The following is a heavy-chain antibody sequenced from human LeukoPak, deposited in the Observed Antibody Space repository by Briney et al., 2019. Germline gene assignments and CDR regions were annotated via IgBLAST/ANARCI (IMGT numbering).Heavy chain of an antibody. J-gene: IGHJ4*02. CDR1: GFSFSTSW. D-gene: IGHD1-1*01. CDR3: ADNLSR. Sequence: GGSLRLSCAASGFSFSTSWMHWVRQGPGKGLVWVSRINPDGSSTNYADSVKGRFTISRDNAKNTLYLQMSSLRADDTAVYFCADNLSRWGQGTLVTVSS. CDR2: INPDGSST. V-gene: IGHV3-74*01.